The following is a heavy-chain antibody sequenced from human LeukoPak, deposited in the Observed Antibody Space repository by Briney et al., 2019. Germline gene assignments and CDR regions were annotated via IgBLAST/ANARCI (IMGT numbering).Heavy chain of an antibody. Sequence: QSGGSLRLSCTASGFTFGDYAMSWFRQAPGKGLEWVGFIRSKAYGGTTEYAASVKGRFTISRDDSKSIAYLQMNSLKTEDTAVYYCTRDSGYSSGWYALPYFDYWGQGTLVTVSS. CDR2: IRSKAYGGTT. V-gene: IGHV3-49*03. CDR1: GFTFGDYA. CDR3: TRDSGYSSGWYALPYFDY. D-gene: IGHD6-19*01. J-gene: IGHJ4*02.